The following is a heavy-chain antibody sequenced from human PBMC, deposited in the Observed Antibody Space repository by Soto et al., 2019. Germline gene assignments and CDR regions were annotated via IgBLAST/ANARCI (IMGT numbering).Heavy chain of an antibody. J-gene: IGHJ3*02. CDR3: AREIVVVPPHAFDI. D-gene: IGHD3-22*01. V-gene: IGHV3-53*02. CDR2: IYSGGST. CDR1: GFTVSSNY. Sequence: EVQLVETGGGLIQPGGSLRLSCAASGFTVSSNYKSWVRQAPGKGLEWVSVIYSGGSTYYADSVKGRFTISRDNSKNTLYLQMNSLRAEDTAVYYCAREIVVVPPHAFDIWGQGTMVTVSS.